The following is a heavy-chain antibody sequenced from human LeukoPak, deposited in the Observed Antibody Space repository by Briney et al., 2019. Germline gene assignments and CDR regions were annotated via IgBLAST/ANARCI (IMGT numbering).Heavy chain of an antibody. CDR1: GGSTSSYY. CDR2: INHSGST. V-gene: IGHV4-34*01. CDR3: ARTFSGVWLDY. D-gene: IGHD3-16*01. J-gene: IGHJ4*02. Sequence: PSETLSLTCTVSGGSTSSYYWSWLRQPPGKGLEWIGEINHSGSTNYNPSLKSRVTILVDTSKNQFSLKRSSVTAADTAVYYCARTFSGVWLDYWGQGTLVTVSS.